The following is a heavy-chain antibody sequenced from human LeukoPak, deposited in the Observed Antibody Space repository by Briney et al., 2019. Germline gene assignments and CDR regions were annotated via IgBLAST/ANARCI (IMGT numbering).Heavy chain of an antibody. CDR3: ARDLSDYGRSDAFDI. Sequence: ASVKVSCKASGYRFTSHGITWVRQAPGQGLEWLGWISAANGDTDYPQKFQDRVTMTTDTSTSTAYMEMRSLRSDDTAVYYCARDLSDYGRSDAFDIWGQGTMVIVSS. J-gene: IGHJ3*02. CDR1: GYRFTSHG. V-gene: IGHV1-18*01. D-gene: IGHD4-17*01. CDR2: ISAANGDT.